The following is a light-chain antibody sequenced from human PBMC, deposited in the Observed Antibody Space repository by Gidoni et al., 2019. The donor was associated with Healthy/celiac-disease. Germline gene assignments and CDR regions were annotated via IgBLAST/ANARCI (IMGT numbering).Light chain of an antibody. J-gene: IGLJ2*01. Sequence: QSVLPQPPSVSGAPGQRVTISCTGSSSNIGAGYDVHWYQQLPGTAPKRLIYGNSNRPSGVPDRFSGSKSGTSASLAITGLQAEDEADYYCQSYDSSLSAVVFGGGTKLTVL. V-gene: IGLV1-40*01. CDR1: SSNIGAGYD. CDR2: GNS. CDR3: QSYDSSLSAVV.